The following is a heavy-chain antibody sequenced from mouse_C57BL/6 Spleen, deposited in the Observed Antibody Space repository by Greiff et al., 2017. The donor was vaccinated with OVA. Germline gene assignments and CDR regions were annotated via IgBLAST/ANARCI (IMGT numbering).Heavy chain of an antibody. D-gene: IGHD1-1*01. CDR2: IDPSDSYT. V-gene: IGHV1-59*01. Sequence: QVQLQQPGAELVRPGASVKLSCKASGYTFTSYWMHWVKQRPGQGLEWIGVIDPSDSYTNYNQKFKGKATLTVDKSSSTAYMQLSSLTSEDSAVYYCARPDYYGSSGYFDDWGKGTTLTVSS. CDR3: ARPDYYGSSGYFDD. J-gene: IGHJ2*01. CDR1: GYTFTSYW.